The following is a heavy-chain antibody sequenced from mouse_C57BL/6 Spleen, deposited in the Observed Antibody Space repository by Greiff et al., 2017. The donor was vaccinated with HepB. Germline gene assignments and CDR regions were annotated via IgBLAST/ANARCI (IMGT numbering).Heavy chain of an antibody. D-gene: IGHD1-1*01. J-gene: IGHJ1*03. CDR2: IWRGGST. CDR3: AKGAYYYGSSHWYFDV. V-gene: IGHV2-5*01. Sequence: QVQLQQSGPGLVQPSQSLSITCTVSGFSLTSYGVHWVRQSPGKGLEWLGVIWRGGSTDYNAAFMSRLSITKDNSKSQVFFKMNSLQADDTAIYYCAKGAYYYGSSHWYFDVWGTGTTVTVSS. CDR1: GFSLTSYG.